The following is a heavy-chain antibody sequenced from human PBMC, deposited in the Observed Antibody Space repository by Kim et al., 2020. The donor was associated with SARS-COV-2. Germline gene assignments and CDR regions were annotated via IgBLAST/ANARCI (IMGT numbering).Heavy chain of an antibody. CDR3: VRWGGYSGYDFYFDY. Sequence: GGSLRLSCAASGFTFSSYWMHWVRQAPGKGLVWVSRINSDESTTSYADSVKGRFTISRDNAKKTMYLQMNSLRAEDTAVYYCVRWGGYSGYDFYFDYWDQGTLVTVSS. V-gene: IGHV3-74*01. J-gene: IGHJ4*02. CDR2: INSDESTT. CDR1: GFTFSSYW. D-gene: IGHD5-12*01.